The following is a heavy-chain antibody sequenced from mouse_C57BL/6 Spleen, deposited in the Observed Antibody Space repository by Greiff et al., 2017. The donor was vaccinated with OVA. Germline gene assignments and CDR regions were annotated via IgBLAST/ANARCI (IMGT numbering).Heavy chain of an antibody. Sequence: QVQLQQSGAELVRPGTSVKVSCKASGYAFTNYLIEWVKQRHGKGLEWIGVINPGSGGTNYNEKFKGKATLTADKSSSTAYMHLSSLTSEDSAVYVSAIRPYSGSSYYLDYWGQGTTLTVSS. CDR2: INPGSGGT. D-gene: IGHD1-1*01. CDR1: GYAFTNYL. CDR3: AIRPYSGSSYYLDY. V-gene: IGHV1-54*01. J-gene: IGHJ2*01.